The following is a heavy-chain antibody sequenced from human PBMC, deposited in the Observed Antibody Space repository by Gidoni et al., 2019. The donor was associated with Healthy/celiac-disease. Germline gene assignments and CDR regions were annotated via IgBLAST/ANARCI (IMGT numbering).Heavy chain of an antibody. J-gene: IGHJ4*02. V-gene: IGHV3-15*01. Sequence: EVQLVESGGGLVKPGGSLRRYCAASGFTFSNAWMSWVRQAPGKGLEWVGRIKSKTDGGTTDYAAPVKGRFTISRDDSKNTLYLQMNSLKTEDTAVYYCTTAMIVVVISDYWGQGTLVTVSS. CDR1: GFTFSNAW. CDR2: IKSKTDGGTT. D-gene: IGHD3-22*01. CDR3: TTAMIVVVISDY.